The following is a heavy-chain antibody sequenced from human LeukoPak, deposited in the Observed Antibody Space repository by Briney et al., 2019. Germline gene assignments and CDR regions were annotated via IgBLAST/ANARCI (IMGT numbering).Heavy chain of an antibody. Sequence: GGSLRLSRAASGFTFSSYGMHWVRQASGKGLEWVGRIRSKANSYATAYAASVKGRFTISRDDSKNTAYLQMNSLKTEDTAVYYCTRVNNVEMATIRYFDLWGRGTLVTVSS. D-gene: IGHD5-24*01. V-gene: IGHV3-73*01. CDR1: GFTFSSYG. CDR2: IRSKANSYAT. J-gene: IGHJ2*01. CDR3: TRVNNVEMATIRYFDL.